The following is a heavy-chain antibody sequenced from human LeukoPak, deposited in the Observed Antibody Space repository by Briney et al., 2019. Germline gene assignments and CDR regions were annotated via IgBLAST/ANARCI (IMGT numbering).Heavy chain of an antibody. Sequence: PSETLSLTCTVSGGSISSSTYYWGWIRQPPGKGLEWIGEINHSGSTNYNPSLKSRVTISVDTSKNQFSLKLSSVTAADTAVYYCARRSVQIVRRGDPLYYYYYYYMDVWGKGTTVTISS. CDR2: INHSGST. CDR1: GGSISSSTYY. J-gene: IGHJ6*03. CDR3: ARRSVQIVRRGDPLYYYYYYYMDV. D-gene: IGHD4-17*01. V-gene: IGHV4-39*07.